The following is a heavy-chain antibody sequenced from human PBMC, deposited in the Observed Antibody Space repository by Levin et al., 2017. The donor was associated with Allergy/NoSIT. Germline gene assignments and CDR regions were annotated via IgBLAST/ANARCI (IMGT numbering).Heavy chain of an antibody. CDR2: VFISGGT. J-gene: IGHJ6*03. CDR1: GDSITSGDKY. D-gene: IGHD2-15*01. CDR3: ASERHHCSGGSCPPQFFYYSMDV. Sequence: NASETLSLTCTVSGDSITSGDKYWTWIRQPAGKGLEWIGRVFISGGTNYNPSLESRVTISVDTSKNLFSLRLSSVTAADTAVYYCASERHHCSGGSCPPQFFYYSMDVWGKGTTVTVSS. V-gene: IGHV4-61*02.